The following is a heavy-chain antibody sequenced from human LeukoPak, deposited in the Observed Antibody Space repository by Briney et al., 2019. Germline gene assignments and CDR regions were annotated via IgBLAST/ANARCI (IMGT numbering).Heavy chain of an antibody. CDR1: GFTFSNYD. V-gene: IGHV3-30*02. Sequence: GGSLRLSCAASGFTFSNYDMHWVRQAPGKGLAWVAFIQYSGSKKYYVDSVEGRFTISRDNSKNTLSVQMNSLRTEDTAVYYCAKGGRHGHSSYERGYFDFWGQGALVTVSS. CDR2: IQYSGSKK. D-gene: IGHD2-15*01. CDR3: AKGGRHGHSSYERGYFDF. J-gene: IGHJ4*02.